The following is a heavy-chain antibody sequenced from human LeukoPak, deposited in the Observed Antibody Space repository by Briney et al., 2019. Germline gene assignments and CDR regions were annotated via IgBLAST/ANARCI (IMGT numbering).Heavy chain of an antibody. Sequence: GGSLRLSCAASGFTFSDYEMNWVRQAPGKGLEWLSHISISGTTIHYADSVKGRFTISRDNSKNTLYLQMNSLRAEDTAVYYCAKLAPEDDSSGYYFDYWGQGTLVTVSS. CDR3: AKLAPEDDSSGYYFDY. V-gene: IGHV3-48*03. D-gene: IGHD3-22*01. CDR2: ISISGTTI. CDR1: GFTFSDYE. J-gene: IGHJ4*02.